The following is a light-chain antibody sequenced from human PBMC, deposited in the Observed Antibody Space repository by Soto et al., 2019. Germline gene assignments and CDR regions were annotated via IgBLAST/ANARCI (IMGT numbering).Light chain of an antibody. J-gene: IGKJ5*01. V-gene: IGKV3-11*01. CDR1: QSVNRY. CDR2: DAS. CDR3: QQYGSSHT. Sequence: EIVLTQSPATLSLSPGERATLSCWASQSVNRYLVWYQQKPGQAPRLLMYDASKRATGIPARFSGSGAGAYFNLTISRLEPADFGVYYCQQYGSSHTFGQGTRLEIK.